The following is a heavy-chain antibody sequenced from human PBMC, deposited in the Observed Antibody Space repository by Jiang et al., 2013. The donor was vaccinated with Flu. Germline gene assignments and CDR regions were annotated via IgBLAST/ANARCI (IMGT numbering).Heavy chain of an antibody. Sequence: PGLVKPSETLSLTCTVSGGSISSSSYYWGWIRQPPGKGLEWIGSIYYSGSTYYNPSLKSRVTISVDTSKNQFSLKLSSVTAADTAVYYCAKYDYVWGSYRKSYYFDYWGQGTLVTVSS. J-gene: IGHJ4*02. D-gene: IGHD3-16*02. V-gene: IGHV4-39*01. CDR2: IYYSGST. CDR3: AKYDYVWGSYRKSYYFDY. CDR1: GGSISSSSYY.